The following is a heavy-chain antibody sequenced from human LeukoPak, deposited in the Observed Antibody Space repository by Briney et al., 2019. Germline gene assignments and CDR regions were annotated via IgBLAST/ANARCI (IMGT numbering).Heavy chain of an antibody. V-gene: IGHV1-3*01. Sequence: VASVKVSCKASGYTFTSYAIHWVRQAPGQGLEWMGWINAANGNTNCSQKFQGRVTITRDTSGITAYMELNSLTSEDTAVYYCARGGAAALDVWGQGTTVTVSS. J-gene: IGHJ6*02. CDR1: GYTFTSYA. CDR2: INAANGNT. CDR3: ARGGAAALDV. D-gene: IGHD6-13*01.